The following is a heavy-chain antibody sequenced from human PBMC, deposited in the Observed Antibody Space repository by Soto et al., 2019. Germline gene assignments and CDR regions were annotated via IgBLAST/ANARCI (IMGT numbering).Heavy chain of an antibody. Sequence: GRYLKLCCAASGFPFSNRWMNWVRQAPGKGLGWVSYISSSISTIYYSVSVKGRFTISRDNAKNSLYLQMNSLRAEDTAVYYCARSGSLEYWGQGT. CDR3: ARSGSLEY. CDR2: ISSSISTI. J-gene: IGHJ4*02. CDR1: GFPFSNRW. V-gene: IGHV3-48*01. D-gene: IGHD1-26*01.